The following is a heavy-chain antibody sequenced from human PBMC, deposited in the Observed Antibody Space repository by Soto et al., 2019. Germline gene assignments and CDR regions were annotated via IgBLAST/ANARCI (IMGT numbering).Heavy chain of an antibody. CDR1: GYTFASYG. J-gene: IGHJ4*02. Sequence: ASVKVSCKASGYTFASYGISWVRQAPGQGLEWMGWISAYNGNTNYAQKLQGRVTMTTDTSTSTAYMELRSLRSDDTAVYYCARYYDFWSGYYFDYWGQGTLVTVSS. CDR3: ARYYDFWSGYYFDY. CDR2: ISAYNGNT. D-gene: IGHD3-3*01. V-gene: IGHV1-18*01.